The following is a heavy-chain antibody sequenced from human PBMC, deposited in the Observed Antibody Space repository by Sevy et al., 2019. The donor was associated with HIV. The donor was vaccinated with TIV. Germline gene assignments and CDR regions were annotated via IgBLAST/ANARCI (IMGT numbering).Heavy chain of an antibody. V-gene: IGHV1-18*01. CDR1: GYTLNNYG. D-gene: IGHD3-3*01. CDR2: ITAYKDNT. CDR3: TRVDPYYESGDV. J-gene: IGHJ6*02. Sequence: ASVKVSCKASGYTLNNYGISWVRQAPGQGLEWIGWITAYKDNTNYAQNFQGRVTMTTDTSTSTAYMELRSLRSDDTAVYYCTRVDPYYESGDVWGQGTTVTVSS.